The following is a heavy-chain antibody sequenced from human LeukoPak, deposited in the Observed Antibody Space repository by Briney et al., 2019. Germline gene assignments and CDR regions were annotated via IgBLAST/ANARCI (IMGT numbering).Heavy chain of an antibody. CDR3: ARDKRRSDYYGSGSYYPDAFDI. CDR2: INPNSGGT. CDR1: GYTFTGYY. Sequence: ASVKVSCKASGYTFTGYYMHWVRQAPGQGLEWMGWINPNSGGTNYAQKFQGWVTMTRDTSISTAYMEMSRLRSDDTAVYYCARDKRRSDYYGSGSYYPDAFDIWGQGTMVTVSS. J-gene: IGHJ3*02. V-gene: IGHV1-2*04. D-gene: IGHD3-10*01.